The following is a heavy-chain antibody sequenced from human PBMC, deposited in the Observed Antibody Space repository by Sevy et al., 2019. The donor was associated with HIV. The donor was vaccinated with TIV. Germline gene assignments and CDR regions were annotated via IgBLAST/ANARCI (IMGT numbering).Heavy chain of an antibody. V-gene: IGHV1-2*02. CDR2: INPNTGGT. CDR3: ARDERTASGMGYFDN. J-gene: IGHJ4*02. D-gene: IGHD6-13*01. Sequence: ASVKVSCKASGYTFTDYYMHWVRQAPGQGLEWMGWINPNTGGTNYAQKFQGRVTLTRDTSITTAYMELSRLRSDDTAFYDCARDERTASGMGYFDNWGQGTLVTVSS. CDR1: GYTFTDYY.